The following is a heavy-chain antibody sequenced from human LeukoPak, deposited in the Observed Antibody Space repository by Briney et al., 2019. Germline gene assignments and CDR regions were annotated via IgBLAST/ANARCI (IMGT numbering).Heavy chain of an antibody. D-gene: IGHD6-13*01. CDR3: ARMGIAAVGAYYFDY. CDR1: GFTFSDYY. CDR2: ISRNSYT. V-gene: IGHV3-11*06. Sequence: GGSLRLSCAASGFTFSDYYMSWIRQAPGKGLEWVSYISRNSYTNYTDSVKGRFTISRDNAKNSLYLQMASLRAEDTAVYYCARMGIAAVGAYYFDYWGQGTLVAVSS. J-gene: IGHJ4*02.